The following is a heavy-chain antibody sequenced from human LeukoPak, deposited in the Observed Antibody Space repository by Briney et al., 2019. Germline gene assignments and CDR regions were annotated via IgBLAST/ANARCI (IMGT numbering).Heavy chain of an antibody. D-gene: IGHD3-22*01. CDR2: IKSKTDGGTT. CDR1: GFTFSSYA. Sequence: PGGSLRLSCAASGFTFSSYAMSWVRQAPGKGLEWVGRIKSKTDGGTTDYAAPVKGRFTISRDDSKNTLYLQMNSLKTEDTAVYYCTTRNLVITGFDPWGQGTLVTVSS. CDR3: TTRNLVITGFDP. J-gene: IGHJ5*02. V-gene: IGHV3-15*01.